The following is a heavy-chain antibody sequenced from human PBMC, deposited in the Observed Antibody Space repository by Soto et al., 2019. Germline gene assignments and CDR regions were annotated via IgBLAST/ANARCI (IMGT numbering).Heavy chain of an antibody. CDR3: ARDPGFGFGYSYAFAMDV. D-gene: IGHD5-18*01. CDR2: ISGYNGNT. V-gene: IGHV1-18*01. CDR1: GYTFSNYG. J-gene: IGHJ6*02. Sequence: ASVKVSCKASGYTFSNYGIGWVRQGPGQGLEWMGWISGYNGNTHYEEKVQDRIKMTTDTSTSTTYLELRSLRSDDTAVYFCARDPGFGFGYSYAFAMDVWGQGTTVTVSS.